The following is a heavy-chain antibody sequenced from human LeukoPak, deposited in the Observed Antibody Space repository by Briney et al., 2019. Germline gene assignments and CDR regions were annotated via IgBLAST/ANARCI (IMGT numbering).Heavy chain of an antibody. D-gene: IGHD4-17*01. V-gene: IGHV3-30*03. CDR1: GFTFSRYG. J-gene: IGHJ4*02. CDR3: ARDPDGDYDY. CDR2: ISYDGTTT. Sequence: GGSLRLSCAASGFTFSRYGMHWVRQAPGKGLEWVTVISYDGTTTYYADSVKGRFTISRDNAKNSLYLQMNSLRAEDTAVYYCARDPDGDYDYWGQGTLVTVSS.